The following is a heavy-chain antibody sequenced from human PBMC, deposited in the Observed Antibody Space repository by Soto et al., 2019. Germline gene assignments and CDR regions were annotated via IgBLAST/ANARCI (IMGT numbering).Heavy chain of an antibody. CDR2: IKQDGSEK. D-gene: IGHD3-16*01. V-gene: IGHV3-7*01. Sequence: EVQLVESGGGLVQPGGSLRLSCAGSGFTFSQYWMNWVRQAPGKGLEWVANIKQDGSEKHYVDSVKGRFTISRDNAKSSMFLQMNSLRAEDTAVYYCAYTTTLHGNWGQGTLVTVSS. CDR1: GFTFSQYW. J-gene: IGHJ4*02. CDR3: AYTTTLHGN.